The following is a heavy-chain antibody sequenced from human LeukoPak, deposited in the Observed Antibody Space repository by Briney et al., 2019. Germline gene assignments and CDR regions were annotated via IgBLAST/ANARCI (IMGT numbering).Heavy chain of an antibody. Sequence: SETLSLTCAVSGGSINSSHWWSWVRQSPGKGLEWIGNTHHSDHTNYNPSLKSRATISVDKSKNQLSLKVTSVTAADTAMYYCARDSKSTADAFDIWGQGTMVTVSS. D-gene: IGHD5/OR15-5a*01. CDR2: THHSDHT. CDR3: ARDSKSTADAFDI. J-gene: IGHJ3*02. CDR1: GGSINSSHW. V-gene: IGHV4-4*02.